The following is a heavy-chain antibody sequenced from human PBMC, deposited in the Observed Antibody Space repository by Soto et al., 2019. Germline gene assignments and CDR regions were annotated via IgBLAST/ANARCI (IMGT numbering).Heavy chain of an antibody. Sequence: PGGSLRLSCAASGFTFSSYAMSWVRQAPGKGLEWVSAISGSGGSTYYADSVKGRFTISRDNSKNTLYLQMNSLRAEDTAVYYCAKSMGFYYDNNGFARDLVFDYWGQGTPVTVSS. CDR1: GFTFSSYA. V-gene: IGHV3-23*01. J-gene: IGHJ4*02. D-gene: IGHD3-22*01. CDR2: ISGSGGST. CDR3: AKSMGFYYDNNGFARDLVFDY.